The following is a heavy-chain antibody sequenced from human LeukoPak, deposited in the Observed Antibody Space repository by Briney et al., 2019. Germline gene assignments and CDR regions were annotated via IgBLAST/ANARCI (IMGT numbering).Heavy chain of an antibody. V-gene: IGHV3-23*01. Sequence: GGSLRLSCAASGFTFSSYAMSWVRQAPGKGLEWVSAISGSGGSTYYADSVKGRFTISRDNSKNTLYLQMNSLGAEDTAVYYCASPGYSSSWYFDYWGQGTLVTVSS. D-gene: IGHD6-13*01. CDR2: ISGSGGST. J-gene: IGHJ4*02. CDR3: ASPGYSSSWYFDY. CDR1: GFTFSSYA.